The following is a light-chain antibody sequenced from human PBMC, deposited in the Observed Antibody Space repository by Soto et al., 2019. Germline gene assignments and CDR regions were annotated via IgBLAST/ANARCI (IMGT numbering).Light chain of an antibody. V-gene: IGLV4-69*01. Sequence: QSVLTQSPSDSDSLGASVTLTCTLSSGHSSYAIAWHQQQPEKGPRYLMKLSSDGSHSKGDGIPGRFSGSSSEAERYLTIASLQSEDEDDYYCQTWDTGATVVFGGGTKLTVL. CDR3: QTWDTGATVV. CDR2: LSSDGSH. J-gene: IGLJ2*01. CDR1: SGHSSYA.